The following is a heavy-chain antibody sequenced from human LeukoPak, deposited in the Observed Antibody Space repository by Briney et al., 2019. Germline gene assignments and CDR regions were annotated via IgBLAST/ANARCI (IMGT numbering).Heavy chain of an antibody. CDR2: INHSGST. J-gene: IGHJ4*02. D-gene: IGHD6-13*01. V-gene: IGHV4-34*01. CDR1: GGSFSGYY. Sequence: PSETLSLTCAVYGGSFSGYYWSWIRQPPGKGLEWIGEINHSGSTNYNPSLKSRVTISVDTSKNQFSLKLSSVTAADTAVYYCARAQRWYSRPYYFDYWGQGTLVTVSS. CDR3: ARAQRWYSRPYYFDY.